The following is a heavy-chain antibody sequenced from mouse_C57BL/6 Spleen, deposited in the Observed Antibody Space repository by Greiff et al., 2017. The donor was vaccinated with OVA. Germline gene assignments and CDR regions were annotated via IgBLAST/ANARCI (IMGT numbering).Heavy chain of an antibody. D-gene: IGHD4-1*01. CDR2: IRNKANNHAT. J-gene: IGHJ2*01. CDR1: GFTFSDAW. Sequence: EVKLLESGGGLVQPGGSMKLSCAASGFTFSDAWMDWVRQSPEKGLEWVAEIRNKANNHATYYAESVKGRFTISRDDSKSSVYLQMNSLRAEDTGIYYCTRRTNWDAYFDYWGQGTTLTVSS. CDR3: TRRTNWDAYFDY. V-gene: IGHV6-6*01.